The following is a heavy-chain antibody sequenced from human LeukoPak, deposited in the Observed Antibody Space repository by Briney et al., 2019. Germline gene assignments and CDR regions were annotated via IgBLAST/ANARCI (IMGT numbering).Heavy chain of an antibody. D-gene: IGHD3-9*01. CDR2: IYYSGST. V-gene: IGHV4-39*07. CDR1: GGSISSSSYY. J-gene: IGHJ5*02. CDR3: ARIGTGYDINWFDP. Sequence: SETLSLTCTVSGGSISSSSYYWGWIRQSPGKGLEWIGSIYYSGSTYYNPSLKSRVTISVDTSKNQFSLKLSSVTAADTAVYYCARIGTGYDINWFDPWGQGTLVTVSS.